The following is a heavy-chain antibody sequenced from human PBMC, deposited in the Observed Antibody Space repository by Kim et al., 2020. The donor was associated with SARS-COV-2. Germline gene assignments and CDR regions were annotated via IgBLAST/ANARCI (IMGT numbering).Heavy chain of an antibody. Sequence: YKPSLKSRVTMSVDTSKSKFSLNLDSVRTADTAVYYCARDVTPSTFAFDIWGQGTMVTISS. D-gene: IGHD5-18*01. CDR3: ARDVTPSTFAFDI. V-gene: IGHV4-31*02. J-gene: IGHJ3*02.